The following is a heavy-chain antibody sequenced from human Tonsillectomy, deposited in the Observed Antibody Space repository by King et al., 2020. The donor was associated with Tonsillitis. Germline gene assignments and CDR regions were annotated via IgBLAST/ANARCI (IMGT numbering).Heavy chain of an antibody. D-gene: IGHD2-2*01. CDR1: GFTFSSYS. V-gene: IGHV3-21*01. Sequence: VQLVETGGGLVKPGGSLRLSCAASGFTFSSYSMNWVRQAPGKGLEWVSSISSSSSYIYYADSVKGRFTISRDNAKNSLYLQMNSLRAEDTAVYYCASRGGLHDELVPAASNYGMDVWGQGTTVTVSS. J-gene: IGHJ6*02. CDR2: ISSSSSYI. CDR3: ASRGGLHDELVPAASNYGMDV.